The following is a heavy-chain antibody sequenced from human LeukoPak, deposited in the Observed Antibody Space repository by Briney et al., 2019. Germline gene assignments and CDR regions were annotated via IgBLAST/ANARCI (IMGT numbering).Heavy chain of an antibody. CDR1: GGSISSYY. CDR2: IYYSGST. CDR3: ARDNLSPVTGYYYGMDV. D-gene: IGHD4-17*01. V-gene: IGHV4-59*01. Sequence: SETLSLTCTVSGGSISSYYWSWIRQPPGKGLEWIGYIYYSGSTNYNPSLKSRVTISVDTSKNQFSLKPSSVTAADTAVYYCARDNLSPVTGYYYGMDVWGQGTTVTVSS. J-gene: IGHJ6*02.